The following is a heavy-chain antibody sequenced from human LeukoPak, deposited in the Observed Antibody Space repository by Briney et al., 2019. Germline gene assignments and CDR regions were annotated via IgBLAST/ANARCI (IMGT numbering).Heavy chain of an antibody. J-gene: IGHJ4*02. D-gene: IGHD1-14*01. V-gene: IGHV3-30*03. CDR2: ISYDGSNK. Sequence: GGSLRLSCAASGFTFSSYGMHWVRQAPGKGLEWVAVISYDGSNKYYADSVKGRFTISRDNAKNSLYLQMNSLRAEDTAVYYCEVSNGDYWGQGTLVTVSS. CDR1: GFTFSSYG. CDR3: EVSNGDY.